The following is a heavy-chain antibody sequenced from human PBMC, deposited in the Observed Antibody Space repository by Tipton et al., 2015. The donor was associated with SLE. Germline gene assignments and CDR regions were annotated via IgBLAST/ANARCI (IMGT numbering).Heavy chain of an antibody. CDR3: ATSVTMSHTFDF. V-gene: IGHV4-59*12. Sequence: GLVKPSETLSLTCTISGGSIRSYYWSWIRQPPGKGLEWIGYILHSGSTYYNPSLKSRVTISVDRSRNEFSLELRSVTAADTAMYYCATSVTMSHTFDFWGQGTLVTVSS. CDR2: ILHSGST. CDR1: GGSIRSYY. D-gene: IGHD3-22*01. J-gene: IGHJ4*02.